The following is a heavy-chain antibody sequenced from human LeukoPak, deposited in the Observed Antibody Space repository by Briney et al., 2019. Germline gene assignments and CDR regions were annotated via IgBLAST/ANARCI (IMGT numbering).Heavy chain of an antibody. CDR3: ARVDTMVRGVSLFDY. CDR1: GYTFTSYY. Sequence: ASVKVSCKASGYTFTSYYMHWVRQAPGQGLEWMGWISAYNGNTNYAQKLQGRVTMTTDTSTSTAYMELRSLRSDDTAVYYCARVDTMVRGVSLFDYWGQGTLVTVSS. D-gene: IGHD3-10*01. J-gene: IGHJ4*02. CDR2: ISAYNGNT. V-gene: IGHV1-18*04.